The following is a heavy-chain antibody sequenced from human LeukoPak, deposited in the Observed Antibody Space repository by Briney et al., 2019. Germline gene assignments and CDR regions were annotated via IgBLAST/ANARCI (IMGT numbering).Heavy chain of an antibody. J-gene: IGHJ4*02. CDR2: VTGGGDST. Sequence: GGSLRLSCAASGFTVSSKFMSWVRQPPGKGLEWISAVTGGGDSTYYADSVKGRFTISRDNSKNTLYLQIRSLRAEDTAVYYCAQDPNCVGCYRNYFDYWGQGTLVTVSS. CDR1: GFTVSSKF. CDR3: AQDPNCVGCYRNYFDY. V-gene: IGHV3-23*01. D-gene: IGHD2-2*02.